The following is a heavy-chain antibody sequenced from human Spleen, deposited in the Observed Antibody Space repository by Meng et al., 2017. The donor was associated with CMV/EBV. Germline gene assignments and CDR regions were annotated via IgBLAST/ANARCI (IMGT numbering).Heavy chain of an antibody. D-gene: IGHD3-3*01. V-gene: IGHV1-69*05. CDR2: IIPTFGTA. J-gene: IGHJ3*02. CDR3: ARERQHYDFWNVQRGHHGFDI. CDR1: GGTFSSYA. Sequence: SVKVSCKASGGTFSSYAINWVRQAPGQGLEWMGHIIPTFGTAIYAQRFQGRVTITTDESTSTVYMELSSLRSEDTAVYYCARERQHYDFWNVQRGHHGFDIWGQGTVVTVSS.